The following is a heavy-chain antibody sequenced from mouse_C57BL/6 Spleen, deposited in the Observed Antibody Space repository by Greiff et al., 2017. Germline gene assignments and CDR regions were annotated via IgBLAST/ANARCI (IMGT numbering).Heavy chain of an antibody. CDR1: GFTFSNYW. V-gene: IGHV6-3*01. Sequence: EVKVEESGGGLVQPGGSMKLSCVASGFTFSNYWMNWVRQSPEKGLEWVAQIRLKSDNYATHYAESVKGRFTISRDDSKSSVYLQMNNLRAEDTGIYYCTGEDYDGAMDYWGQGTSVTVSS. CDR2: IRLKSDNYAT. CDR3: TGEDYDGAMDY. J-gene: IGHJ4*01. D-gene: IGHD2-4*01.